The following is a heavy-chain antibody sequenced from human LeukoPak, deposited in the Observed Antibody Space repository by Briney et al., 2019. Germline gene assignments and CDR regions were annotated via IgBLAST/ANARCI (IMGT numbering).Heavy chain of an antibody. Sequence: ASVKVSCKASGGTFNNYPISWVRQAPGQGLEWMGGIIPIFGTTNYAPKFQGRVTFTADESTSTVYMEFYCARVGGGSSTWYGWFDPWGQGTLVTVSS. J-gene: IGHJ5*02. CDR2: IIPIFGTT. D-gene: IGHD6-13*01. CDR1: GGTFNNYP. V-gene: IGHV1-69*13. CDR3: GWFDP.